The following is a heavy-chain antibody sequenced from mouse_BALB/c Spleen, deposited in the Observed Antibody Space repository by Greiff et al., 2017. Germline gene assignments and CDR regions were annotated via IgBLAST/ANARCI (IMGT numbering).Heavy chain of an antibody. D-gene: IGHD4-1*01. V-gene: IGHV1S29*02. CDR1: GYTFTDYN. J-gene: IGHJ2*01. Sequence: EVQRVESGPELVKPGASVKISCKASGYTFTDYNMHWVKQSHGKSLEWIGYIYPYNGGTGYNQKFKSKATLTVDNSSSTAYMELRSLTSEDSAVYYCARSRLGRLFDYWGQGTTLTVSS. CDR3: ARSRLGRLFDY. CDR2: IYPYNGGT.